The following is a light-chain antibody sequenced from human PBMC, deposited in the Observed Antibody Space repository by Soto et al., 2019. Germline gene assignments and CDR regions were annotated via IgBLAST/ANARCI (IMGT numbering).Light chain of an antibody. CDR2: RNN. J-gene: IGLJ1*01. CDR3: AAWDDSLSGHYV. Sequence: QSVLTQPPSASGTPGQRVTISCSVSTSNIGTNYVYWYHQLPGTAPKLLISRNNQRPSGVPDRFSGSKSGTSASLAISGLRSEDEGDYYCAAWDDSLSGHYVFGTGTRSQS. V-gene: IGLV1-47*01. CDR1: TSNIGTNY.